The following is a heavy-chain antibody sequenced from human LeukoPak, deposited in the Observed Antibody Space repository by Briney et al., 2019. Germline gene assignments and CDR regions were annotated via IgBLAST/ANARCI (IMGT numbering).Heavy chain of an antibody. Sequence: GGSLRLSCAAAGFSVSSNYMSWVRQAPGKGLEWVSYISSSGSTIYYADSVKGRFTISRDNAKNSLYLQMNSLRAEDTAVYYCARDIRPVVYWGQGTLVTVSS. J-gene: IGHJ4*02. CDR1: GFSVSSNY. CDR2: ISSSGSTI. D-gene: IGHD2-2*02. CDR3: ARDIRPVVY. V-gene: IGHV3-11*01.